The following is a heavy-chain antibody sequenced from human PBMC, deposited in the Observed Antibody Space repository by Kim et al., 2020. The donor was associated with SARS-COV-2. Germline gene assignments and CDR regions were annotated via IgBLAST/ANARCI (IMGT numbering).Heavy chain of an antibody. CDR1: AFDFSTSA. D-gene: IGHD6-13*01. V-gene: IGHV3-48*02. Sequence: GGSLRLSCAASAFDFSTSAMNWVRQAPGKRPEWVSYINNGDSDIFYAKSLKGRFTISRDNSKNTLYLQIKSLRDDDTAVYYCARESCNSWYYDTFDIWC. CDR2: INNGDSDI. CDR3: ARESCNSWYYDTFDI. J-gene: IGHJ3*02.